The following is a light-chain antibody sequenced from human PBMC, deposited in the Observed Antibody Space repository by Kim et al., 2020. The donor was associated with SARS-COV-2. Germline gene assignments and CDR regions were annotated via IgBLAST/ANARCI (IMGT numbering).Light chain of an antibody. CDR2: LKD. Sequence: GQSASMSCSGSSSNDERKRFDWYHHLPGPAHKPSIELKDHRPSGVPDRFSGSQSRPSACLAISGLQSEDEANYYWSPWADSLNDVVFGGGTQLTVL. CDR3: SPWADSLNDVV. CDR1: SSNDERKR. J-gene: IGLJ2*01. V-gene: IGLV1-44*01.